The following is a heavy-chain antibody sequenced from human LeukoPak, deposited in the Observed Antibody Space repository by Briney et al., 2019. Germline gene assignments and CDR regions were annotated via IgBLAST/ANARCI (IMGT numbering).Heavy chain of an antibody. J-gene: IGHJ4*02. V-gene: IGHV3-21*01. CDR3: ARGAPDNSYLSL. D-gene: IGHD5-18*01. CDR2: ISSSSRNT. Sequence: GGSLRLSCAVSGFSFSTYSMTWVRQAPGKGLEWVSSISSSSRNTYYADSVKGRFTISRDNAKEMVYLQMNSLRAEDTAVYYCARGAPDNSYLSLWGQGTLVTVSS. CDR1: GFSFSTYS.